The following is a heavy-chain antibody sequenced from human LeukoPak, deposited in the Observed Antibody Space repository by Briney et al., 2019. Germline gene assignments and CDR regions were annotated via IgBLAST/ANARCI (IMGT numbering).Heavy chain of an antibody. Sequence: GGSLRLSCAASGFTFSSCAMSWVRQAPGKGLEWVSAISGSGGSTYYADSVKGRFTISRDNSKNTLYLQMNSLRAEDTAVYYCAKVRSGSYYSSLDYWGQGTLVTVSS. CDR2: ISGSGGST. V-gene: IGHV3-23*01. CDR1: GFTFSSCA. D-gene: IGHD1-26*01. CDR3: AKVRSGSYYSSLDY. J-gene: IGHJ4*02.